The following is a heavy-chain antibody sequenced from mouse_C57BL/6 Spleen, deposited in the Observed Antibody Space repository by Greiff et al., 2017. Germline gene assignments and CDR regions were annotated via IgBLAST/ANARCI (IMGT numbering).Heavy chain of an antibody. CDR1: GFTFSSYA. J-gene: IGHJ4*01. Sequence: EVMLVESGEGLVKPGGSLKLSCAASGFTFSSYAMSWVRQTPEKRLEWVAYISSGGDYIYYADTVKGRFTISRDNARNTLYLQMSSLKSEDTAMYYCTRDGYLYAMDYWGQGTSVTVSS. CDR2: ISSGGDYI. CDR3: TRDGYLYAMDY. D-gene: IGHD2-3*01. V-gene: IGHV5-9-1*02.